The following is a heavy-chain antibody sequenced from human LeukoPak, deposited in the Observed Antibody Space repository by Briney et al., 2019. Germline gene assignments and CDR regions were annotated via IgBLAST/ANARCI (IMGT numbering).Heavy chain of an antibody. D-gene: IGHD3-22*01. CDR1: GGSISSYY. CDR3: ARGRYYYDSSGYNWFDP. V-gene: IGHV4-59*01. CDR2: IYYSGST. Sequence: PSETLSLTCTVSGGSISSYYWSWIRQPPGKGLEWIGYIYYSGSTNYNPSLKSRVTISVDTSKNQFSLKLSSVTAADTAVYYCARGRYYYDSSGYNWFDPWGQGTLVTVSS. J-gene: IGHJ5*02.